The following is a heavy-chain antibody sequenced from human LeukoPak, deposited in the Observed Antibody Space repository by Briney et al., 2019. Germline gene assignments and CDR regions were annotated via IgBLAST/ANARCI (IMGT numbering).Heavy chain of an antibody. J-gene: IGHJ6*02. Sequence: GGSLRLSCAASGFTFSSYWMSWVRQAPGKGLEWVANIKQDGSEKNYVDSVKGRFTISRDNAENSLFLQMNTLRAEDTAVYYCARKEGLLWFGELQYPRYYYGMDVWGQGTTVTVSS. CDR2: IKQDGSEK. V-gene: IGHV3-7*01. D-gene: IGHD3-10*01. CDR3: ARKEGLLWFGELQYPRYYYGMDV. CDR1: GFTFSSYW.